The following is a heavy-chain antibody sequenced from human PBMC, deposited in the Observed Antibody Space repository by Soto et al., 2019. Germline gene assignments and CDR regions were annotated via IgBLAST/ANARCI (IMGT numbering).Heavy chain of an antibody. CDR1: GYTFTSYG. Sequence: GASVKVSCKASGYTFTSYGISWVRQAPGQGLEWMGWISAYNGNTNYAQKLQGRVTMTTDTSTSTAYMELRSLRSDDTVVYYCARDLLPYYYGSGNPRPFDYWGQGTLVTVSS. V-gene: IGHV1-18*01. CDR3: ARDLLPYYYGSGNPRPFDY. D-gene: IGHD3-10*01. J-gene: IGHJ4*02. CDR2: ISAYNGNT.